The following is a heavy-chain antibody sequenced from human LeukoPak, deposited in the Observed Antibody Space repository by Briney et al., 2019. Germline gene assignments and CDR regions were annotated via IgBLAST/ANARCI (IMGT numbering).Heavy chain of an antibody. V-gene: IGHV3-33*01. CDR2: IWYDGSNK. Sequence: GGSLRLSCAASGFTFSSYGMHWVRQAPGKGLEWVAVIWYDGSNKYYADSVKGRFTISRDNSKNTLYLQMNSLRAEDTAVYYCARDNPPPYYYDSSGIFDYGGQGTLVTVSS. CDR1: GFTFSSYG. CDR3: ARDNPPPYYYDSSGIFDY. J-gene: IGHJ4*02. D-gene: IGHD3-22*01.